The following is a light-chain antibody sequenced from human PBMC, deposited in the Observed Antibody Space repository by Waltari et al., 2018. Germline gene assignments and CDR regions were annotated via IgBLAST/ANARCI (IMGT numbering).Light chain of an antibody. CDR3: SSYPSSSVC. V-gene: IGLV2-14*03. CDR2: DVS. Sequence: QSALTQPASVSGSPGQSITISCTGTSSDIGAYNYVSWYLQHPGKPPKLLIDDVSNRPSGVSDRVPGSKSGNTASLPVSGLQAEDEADYDCSSYPSSSVCFGTGTKVTIL. J-gene: IGLJ1*01. CDR1: SSDIGAYNY.